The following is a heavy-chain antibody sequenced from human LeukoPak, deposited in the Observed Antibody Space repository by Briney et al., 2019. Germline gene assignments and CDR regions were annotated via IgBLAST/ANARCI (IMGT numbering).Heavy chain of an antibody. Sequence: PGRSLRPSCAASGFTFSSYAMHWVRQAPGKGLEWVAVIWSDGSEKYYADSVKGRLTISRDNSKSTLYLQMNSLRVEDTAVYYCVRASGPFDIWGQGTMVTVSS. CDR2: IWSDGSEK. V-gene: IGHV3-33*08. CDR1: GFTFSSYA. CDR3: VRASGPFDI. J-gene: IGHJ3*02. D-gene: IGHD6-25*01.